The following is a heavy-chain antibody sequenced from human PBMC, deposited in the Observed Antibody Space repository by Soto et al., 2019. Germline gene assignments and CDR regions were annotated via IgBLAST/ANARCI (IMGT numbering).Heavy chain of an antibody. CDR3: ARDRYDFWSGYSNWFDP. V-gene: IGHV3-74*01. CDR1: GFTFSSYW. Sequence: PGGSLRLSCAPSGFTFSSYWMHWVRQAPGKGLVWVSRINSDGSSTSYADSVKGRFTISRDNAKNTLYLQMNSLRAEDTAVYYCARDRYDFWSGYSNWFDPWGQGTLVTVSS. CDR2: INSDGSST. D-gene: IGHD3-3*01. J-gene: IGHJ5*02.